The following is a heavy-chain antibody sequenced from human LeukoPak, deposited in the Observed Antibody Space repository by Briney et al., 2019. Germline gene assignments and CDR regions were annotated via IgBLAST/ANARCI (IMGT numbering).Heavy chain of an antibody. Sequence: SETLSLTCTVSGDSISSSSYYWGWIRQPPGKELEWIGSIYYSGSTYYSPSLNSRVTMSADTSKNQFSLKLGSVTTADTAVYYCARATGGEFVYYFDYWGLGTLVIVSS. J-gene: IGHJ4*02. CDR1: GDSISSSSYY. V-gene: IGHV4-39*07. D-gene: IGHD2-8*02. CDR2: IYYSGST. CDR3: ARATGGEFVYYFDY.